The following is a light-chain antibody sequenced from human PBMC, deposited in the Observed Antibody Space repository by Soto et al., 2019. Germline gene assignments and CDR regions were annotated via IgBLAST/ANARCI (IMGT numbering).Light chain of an antibody. Sequence: DIVVTQSPVSLALSLGERATINCKSSQSVLFGPNNKDYLAWFQQKPGHPPNLLIYWASSRESGVPDRFNGSGSGTDFTLTISSLQAEDVAVYYCQQYYSSPLTFGGGTKVEIK. V-gene: IGKV4-1*01. CDR3: QQYYSSPLT. J-gene: IGKJ4*01. CDR2: WAS. CDR1: QSVLFGPNNKDY.